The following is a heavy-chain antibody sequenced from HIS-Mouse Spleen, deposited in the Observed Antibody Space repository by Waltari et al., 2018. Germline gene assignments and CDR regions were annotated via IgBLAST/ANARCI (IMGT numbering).Heavy chain of an antibody. J-gene: IGHJ4*02. V-gene: IGHV2-70*15. CDR3: ARIAEGYTSGWYAFDY. CDR2: IDWDDDK. CDR1: GFPLSTSGMC. D-gene: IGHD6-19*01. Sequence: QVTLRESGPALVKPTQTLTLTCTFPGFPLSTSGMCVSWLRQPPGKALEWLARIDWDDDKYYSTSLKTRLTISRDTSKNQVVLTMTNMDPLDTATYYCARIAEGYTSGWYAFDYWGQGTLVTVSS.